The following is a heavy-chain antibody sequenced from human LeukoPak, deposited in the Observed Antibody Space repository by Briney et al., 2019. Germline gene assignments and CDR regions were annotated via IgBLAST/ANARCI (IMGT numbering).Heavy chain of an antibody. J-gene: IGHJ4*02. CDR2: INPNNGGT. CDR1: GYTFTGYY. CDR3: ARVDHYYHIGGFDY. D-gene: IGHD3-22*01. Sequence: ASVTVSFKASGYTFTGYYMHWVRQAPGQGLEWMGWINPNNGGTNYAQKFQGRVTMTRDTSISTAYMELSRLRSDDTAVYYCARVDHYYHIGGFDYWGQGTLVTVSS. V-gene: IGHV1-2*02.